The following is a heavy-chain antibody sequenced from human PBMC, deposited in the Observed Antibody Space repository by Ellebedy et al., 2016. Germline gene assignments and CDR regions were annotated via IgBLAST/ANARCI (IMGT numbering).Heavy chain of an antibody. Sequence: GGSLRLXCAASGFSFSDYNMNWVRQAPGKGPEWVSSITASTSTTYYADSVKGRFTTSSDNSKNTLYLQMKSLRAEDTALYYCAKPPAGILTGFYPEAAFDIWGQGTMVTVSP. J-gene: IGHJ3*02. CDR3: AKPPAGILTGFYPEAAFDI. CDR2: ITASTSTT. D-gene: IGHD3-9*01. V-gene: IGHV3-48*04. CDR1: GFSFSDYN.